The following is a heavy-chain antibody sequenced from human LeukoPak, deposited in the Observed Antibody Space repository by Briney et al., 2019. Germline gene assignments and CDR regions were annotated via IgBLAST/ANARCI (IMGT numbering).Heavy chain of an antibody. D-gene: IGHD3-9*01. CDR3: ARGPTTYYDILTGYYTHPFDY. V-gene: IGHV1-8*01. Sequence: ASVTVSCKASGYTFTSYDINWVRQATGQGLEWMGWMNPNSGNTGYAQKFQGRVTMTRNTSISTAYMELSSLRSEDTAVYYCARGPTTYYDILTGYYTHPFDYWGQGTLVTVSS. CDR2: MNPNSGNT. J-gene: IGHJ4*02. CDR1: GYTFTSYD.